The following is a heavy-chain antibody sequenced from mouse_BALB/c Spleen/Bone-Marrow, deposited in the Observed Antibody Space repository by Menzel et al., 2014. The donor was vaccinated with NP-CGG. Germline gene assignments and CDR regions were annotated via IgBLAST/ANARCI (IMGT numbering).Heavy chain of an antibody. CDR2: IIPSNDVT. J-gene: IGHJ4*01. V-gene: IGHV1-14*01. CDR1: GYTFTSYV. Sequence: VQLKESGPELVKPGASVKMPCKASGYTFTSYVMHWVKQKPGQGLEWIGYIIPSNDVTKYNEKFKGKATLTSDKSSSTAYMELSSLTSEDSAVYYCARKRGGAMDYWGPGTSVTVSS. CDR3: ARKRGGAMDY.